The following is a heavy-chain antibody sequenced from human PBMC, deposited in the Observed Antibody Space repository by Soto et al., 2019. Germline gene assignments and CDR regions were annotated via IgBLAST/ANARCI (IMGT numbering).Heavy chain of an antibody. D-gene: IGHD6-19*01. CDR1: GLTFSSYA. J-gene: IGHJ4*02. Sequence: GGSLRLSCAASGLTFSSYAMSWVRQAPGKGLEWVSAISGSGGSTYYADSVKGRFTISRDNSKNTLYLQMNSLRAEDTAVYYCAKDKGIGVAGHWGQGTLVTVSS. CDR3: AKDKGIGVAGH. V-gene: IGHV3-23*01. CDR2: ISGSGGST.